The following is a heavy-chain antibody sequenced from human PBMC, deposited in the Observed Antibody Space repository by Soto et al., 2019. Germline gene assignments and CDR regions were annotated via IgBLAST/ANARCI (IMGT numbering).Heavy chain of an antibody. D-gene: IGHD1-26*01. V-gene: IGHV3-23*01. CDR3: SKLTVGASSAFDY. J-gene: IGHJ4*02. CDR2: ISGSGVST. Sequence: GGSLRLSCAASGFTFSSYAMSWVRQAPGKGLEWVSAISGSGVSTYYADSVKGRFTISRDNSKNTLYLQMHSMIAEDTAVYYCSKLTVGASSAFDYWGQGTLVTVSS. CDR1: GFTFSSYA.